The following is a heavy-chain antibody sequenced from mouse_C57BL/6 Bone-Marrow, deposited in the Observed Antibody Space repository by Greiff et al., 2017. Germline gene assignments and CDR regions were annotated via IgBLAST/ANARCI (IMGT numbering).Heavy chain of an antibody. V-gene: IGHV5-4*01. CDR3: AREVVAPVWYFDV. J-gene: IGHJ1*03. D-gene: IGHD1-1*01. CDR1: GFTFSSYA. Sequence: EVQRVESGGGLVKPGGSLKLSCAASGFTFSSYAMSWVRQTPEKRLEWVATISAGGSYTYYPDKVKGRFTITRDNAKNNLYLQMSHLKSDDTAMYYCAREVVAPVWYFDVWGTGTTVTVSS. CDR2: ISAGGSYT.